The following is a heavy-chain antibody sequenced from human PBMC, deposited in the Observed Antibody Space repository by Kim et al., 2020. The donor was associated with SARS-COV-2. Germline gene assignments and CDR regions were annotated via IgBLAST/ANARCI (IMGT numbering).Heavy chain of an antibody. CDR3: ARHAFAYSYGVGY. Sequence: SNPSLKRRVTISVDTAKTQFSLQLSSVTAADTAVYYCARHAFAYSYGVGYWGQGTLVTVSS. J-gene: IGHJ4*02. V-gene: IGHV4-39*01. D-gene: IGHD5-18*01.